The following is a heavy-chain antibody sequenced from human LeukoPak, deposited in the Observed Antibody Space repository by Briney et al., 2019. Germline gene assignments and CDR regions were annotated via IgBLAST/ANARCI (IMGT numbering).Heavy chain of an antibody. CDR2: INHSGST. V-gene: IGHV4-34*01. D-gene: IGHD3-10*01. Sequence: PSETLSLTCAVSGGSFSGYYWSWIRQPPGKGLEWIGEINHSGSTNYNPSLKSRVTISVDTSKNQFSLKLSSVTAADTAVYYCARGLGTPPTPYYGSWIDYWGQGTLVTVSS. CDR3: ARGLGTPPTPYYGSWIDY. CDR1: GGSFSGYY. J-gene: IGHJ4*02.